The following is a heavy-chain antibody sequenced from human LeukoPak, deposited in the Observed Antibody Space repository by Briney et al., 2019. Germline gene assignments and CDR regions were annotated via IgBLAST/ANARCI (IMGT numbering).Heavy chain of an antibody. J-gene: IGHJ4*02. CDR1: GGSISSYY. Sequence: SETLPLTCTVSGGSISSYYWGWIRQPPGKGLEWIGSIYYSGSTYYNPSLKSRVTISVDTSKNQFSLKLSSVTAADTAVYYCARISSGPALVDYWGQGTLVTVSS. D-gene: IGHD6-19*01. CDR3: ARISSGPALVDY. CDR2: IYYSGST. V-gene: IGHV4-39*01.